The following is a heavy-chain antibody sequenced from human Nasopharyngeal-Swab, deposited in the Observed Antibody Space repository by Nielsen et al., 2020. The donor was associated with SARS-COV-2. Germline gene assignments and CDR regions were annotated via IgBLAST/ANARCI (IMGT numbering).Heavy chain of an antibody. J-gene: IGHJ4*02. V-gene: IGHV3-49*02. CDR3: TRAELGAVAGVYYFDY. D-gene: IGHD6-19*01. CDR2: IRSKAYGGTT. Sequence: WIRQPPEKGLEWVGFIRSKAYGGTTEYAASVKGRFTISRDDSKSIAYLQMNSLKTEDTAVYYCTRAELGAVAGVYYFDYWGQGTLVTVSS.